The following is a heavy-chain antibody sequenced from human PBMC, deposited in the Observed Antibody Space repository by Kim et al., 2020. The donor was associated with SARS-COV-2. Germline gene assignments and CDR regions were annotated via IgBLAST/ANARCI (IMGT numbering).Heavy chain of an antibody. J-gene: IGHJ6*02. CDR3: ATTRTASSWSPSGYYYYYYGMDV. D-gene: IGHD6-13*01. CDR2: ISGSGGST. Sequence: GGSLRLSCAASGFTFSSYAMSWVRQAPGKGLEWVSAISGSGGSTYYADSVKGRFTISRDNSKNTLYLQMNSLRAEDTAVYYCATTRTASSWSPSGYYYYYYGMDVWGQGTTVTVSS. V-gene: IGHV3-23*01. CDR1: GFTFSSYA.